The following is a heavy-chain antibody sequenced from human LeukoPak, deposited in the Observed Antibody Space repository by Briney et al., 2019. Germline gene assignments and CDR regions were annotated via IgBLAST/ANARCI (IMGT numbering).Heavy chain of an antibody. CDR2: IIPILGIA. D-gene: IGHD6-13*01. CDR3: ARDSIAAAGTYYYYYGMDV. J-gene: IGHJ6*02. V-gene: IGHV1-69*04. Sequence: SVKVSCKASGGTFSSYAISWVRQAPGQGFEWMGRIIPILGIANYAQKFQGRVTITADKSTSTAYMELSSLRSEDTAVYYCARDSIAAAGTYYYYYGMDVWGQGTTVTVSS. CDR1: GGTFSSYA.